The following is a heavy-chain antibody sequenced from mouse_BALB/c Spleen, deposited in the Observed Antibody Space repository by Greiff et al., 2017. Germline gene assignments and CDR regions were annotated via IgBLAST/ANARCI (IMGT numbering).Heavy chain of an antibody. V-gene: IGHV5-6-5*01. CDR1: GFTFSSYA. CDR3: ARGRDGAWFAY. D-gene: IGHD1-1*02. Sequence: EVNLVESGGGLVKPGGSLKLSCAASGFTFSSYAMSWVRQTPEKRLEWVASISSGGSTYYPDSVKGRFTISRDNARNILYLQMSSLRSEDTAMYYCARGRDGAWFAYWGQGTLVTVSA. J-gene: IGHJ3*01. CDR2: ISSGGST.